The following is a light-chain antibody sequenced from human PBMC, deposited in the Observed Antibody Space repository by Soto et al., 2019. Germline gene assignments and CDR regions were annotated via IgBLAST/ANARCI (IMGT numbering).Light chain of an antibody. CDR2: TAS. J-gene: IGKJ2*01. Sequence: DTQVTQSPSSLSAYVGDRVTITCRASQSINSYLNWYQQTPGKAPRLVIYTASNLQSGIPSRFSGSGSGTDFTLTINSLQPEDFATYYCQQSYSTPYTCGQGTKLEIK. CDR3: QQSYSTPYT. V-gene: IGKV1-39*01. CDR1: QSINSY.